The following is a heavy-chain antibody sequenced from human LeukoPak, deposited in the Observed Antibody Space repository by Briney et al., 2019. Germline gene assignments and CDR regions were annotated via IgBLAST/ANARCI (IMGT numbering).Heavy chain of an antibody. J-gene: IGHJ6*02. Sequence: ASVKVSCKASGYTFTSYYMHWVRQAPGQGLEWMGIINPSGGSTGSAQKFQGRVTMTTDTSTSTAYLELRSLRSDDTAVYYCARLASMDVWGQGTTVTVSS. V-gene: IGHV1-46*01. CDR1: GYTFTSYY. CDR2: INPSGGST. CDR3: ARLASMDV.